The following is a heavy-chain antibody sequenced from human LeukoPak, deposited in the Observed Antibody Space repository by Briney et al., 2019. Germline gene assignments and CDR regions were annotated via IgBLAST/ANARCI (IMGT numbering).Heavy chain of an antibody. J-gene: IGHJ4*02. Sequence: GASVKVSCKASGYTFTSYYMHWVRQAPGQGLEWMGWINPNSGGTNYAQKFQGRVTMTTDTSTSTAHMELRSLRYDDTAVYYCARDGRFAAYEPDYWGQGTLVTVSS. CDR3: ARDGRFAAYEPDY. V-gene: IGHV1-2*02. CDR1: GYTFTSYY. D-gene: IGHD1-26*01. CDR2: INPNSGGT.